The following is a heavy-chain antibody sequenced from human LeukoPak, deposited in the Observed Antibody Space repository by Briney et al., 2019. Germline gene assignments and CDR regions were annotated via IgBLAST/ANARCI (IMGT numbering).Heavy chain of an antibody. J-gene: IGHJ4*02. CDR2: IRYDGSNK. D-gene: IGHD3-22*01. Sequence: GGSLRLSCTVSGFTFSSYGMHWVRQAPGKGLEWVAFIRYDGSNKYYADSVKGRFTISRDNAKNTLYLQMNSLRAEDTAVYYCARLDDSSGYSFDYWGQGTLVTVSS. CDR3: ARLDDSSGYSFDY. V-gene: IGHV3-30*02. CDR1: GFTFSSYG.